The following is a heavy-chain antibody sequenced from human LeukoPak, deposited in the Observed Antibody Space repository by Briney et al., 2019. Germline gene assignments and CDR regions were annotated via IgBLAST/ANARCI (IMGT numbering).Heavy chain of an antibody. CDR3: ARSMVRGSRKRYYYYGMDV. CDR1: GFTFSSYA. Sequence: GGSLRLSCAASGFTFSSYAMHWVRQAPGKGLEWVAVISYDGSNKYYADSVKGRFTISRDNSKNTLYLQMNSLRAEDTAVYYCARSMVRGSRKRYYYYGMDVWGQGTTVTVSS. V-gene: IGHV3-30*04. CDR2: ISYDGSNK. D-gene: IGHD3-10*01. J-gene: IGHJ6*02.